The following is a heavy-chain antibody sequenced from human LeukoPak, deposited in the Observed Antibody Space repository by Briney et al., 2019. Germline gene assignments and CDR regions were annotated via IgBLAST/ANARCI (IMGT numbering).Heavy chain of an antibody. J-gene: IGHJ3*02. CDR2: ISYSGIT. CDR1: GGSISSRNHF. D-gene: IGHD3-22*01. Sequence: PSETLSLTCTVSGGSISSRNHFWGWIRQPPGKGLEWIGSISYSGITYYKPSLKSRVTISGDTSKSHFSLRLSSVTAADTAVYYCARHVPYYYDSSGYSDAFDIWGQGTLVTVSS. V-gene: IGHV4-39*01. CDR3: ARHVPYYYDSSGYSDAFDI.